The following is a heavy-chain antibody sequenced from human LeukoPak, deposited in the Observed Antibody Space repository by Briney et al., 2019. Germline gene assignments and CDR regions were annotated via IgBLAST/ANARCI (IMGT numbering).Heavy chain of an antibody. Sequence: SVKVSCKASGGTFSSCAISWVRQAPGQGLEWMGGIIPIFGTANYAQKFQGRVTITTDESTSTAYMELSSLRSEDTAVYYCARDLGSGSYYPDAFDIWGQGTMVTVSS. V-gene: IGHV1-69*05. J-gene: IGHJ3*02. D-gene: IGHD1-26*01. CDR3: ARDLGSGSYYPDAFDI. CDR1: GGTFSSCA. CDR2: IIPIFGTA.